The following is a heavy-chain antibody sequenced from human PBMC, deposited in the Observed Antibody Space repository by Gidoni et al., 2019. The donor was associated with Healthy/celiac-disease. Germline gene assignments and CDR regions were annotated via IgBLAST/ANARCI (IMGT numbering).Heavy chain of an antibody. J-gene: IGHJ5*02. Sequence: HGHLVRSRAQLKKPVASVKVSCKASGYTFTTYGISCVRQARGQGLEWMGWISAYNGNPRYARKRQGRETMATDTTTSNTSMGIGDLRSDDPAVYYCAGAIHTYYYDRLNWFDPWGQGTLVTVSS. CDR1: GYTFTTYG. D-gene: IGHD3-22*01. V-gene: IGHV1-18*01. CDR3: AGAIHTYYYDRLNWFDP. CDR2: ISAYNGNP.